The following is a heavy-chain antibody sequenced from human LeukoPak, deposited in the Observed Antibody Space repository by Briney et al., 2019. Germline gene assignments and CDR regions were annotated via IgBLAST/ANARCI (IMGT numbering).Heavy chain of an antibody. D-gene: IGHD1-26*01. J-gene: IGHJ4*02. CDR2: IIPIFGTA. CDR1: GYTFTNYA. Sequence: ASVKVSCKASGYTFTNYAMNWVRQAPGQGLEWMGGIIPIFGTANYAQKFQGRVTITADESTSTAYMELSSLRSEDTAVYYCASTEKSGSSSLTNIDYWGQGTLVTVSS. V-gene: IGHV1-69*13. CDR3: ASTEKSGSSSLTNIDY.